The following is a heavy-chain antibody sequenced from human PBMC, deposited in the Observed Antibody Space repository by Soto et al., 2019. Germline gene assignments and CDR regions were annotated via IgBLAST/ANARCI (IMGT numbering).Heavy chain of an antibody. Sequence: TVSDGNIGNHCGSRILQPKGKVVEWIGYIYYSWSTNYNPSLKSRVTISVDTSKNQSSLKLSSVTAADTAVYYCARQIRHNWNPHPWFDTRGQGTLLT. V-gene: IGHV4-59*08. CDR3: ARQIRHNWNPHPWFDT. J-gene: IGHJ5*02. CDR1: DGNIGNHC. D-gene: IGHD1-20*01. CDR2: IYYSWST.